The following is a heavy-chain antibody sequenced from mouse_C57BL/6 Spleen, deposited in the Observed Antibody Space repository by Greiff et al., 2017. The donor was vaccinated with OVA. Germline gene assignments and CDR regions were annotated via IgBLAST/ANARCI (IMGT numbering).Heavy chain of an antibody. D-gene: IGHD1-2*01. Sequence: VQLQQPGTELVKPGASVKLSCKASGYTFTSYWMHWVQQRPGQGLEWIGNINPSNGGTNYNEKIKSMATLTVDKSSSTAYMQLSSLTSEDSAVYYCARWGTTAPYYFDYWGQGTTLTVSS. CDR1: GYTFTSYW. CDR2: INPSNGGT. J-gene: IGHJ2*01. CDR3: ARWGTTAPYYFDY. V-gene: IGHV1-53*01.